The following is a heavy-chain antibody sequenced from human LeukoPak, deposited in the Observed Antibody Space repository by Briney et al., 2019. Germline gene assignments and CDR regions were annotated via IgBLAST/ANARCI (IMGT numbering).Heavy chain of an antibody. D-gene: IGHD5-24*01. CDR3: ARGGRWLQSHAFDI. CDR2: INHSGST. Sequence: KPSETLSLTCAVYGGSFSGYYWSWIRQPPGRGLEWIGEINHSGSTNYNPSLKSRVTISVDTSKNQFSLKLSSVTAADTAVYYCARGGRWLQSHAFDIWGQGTMVTVSS. J-gene: IGHJ3*02. V-gene: IGHV4-34*01. CDR1: GGSFSGYY.